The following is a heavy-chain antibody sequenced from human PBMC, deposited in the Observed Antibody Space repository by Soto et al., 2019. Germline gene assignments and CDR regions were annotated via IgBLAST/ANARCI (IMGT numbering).Heavy chain of an antibody. CDR2: INQDGIKI. J-gene: IGHJ3*01. D-gene: IGHD2-21*01. CDR3: ARDFSPSGEFFLDAFEG. V-gene: IGHV3-7*05. CDR1: GFSFSRFW. Sequence: EVQLVESGGGLVQPGGSLRLSCAASGFSFSRFWMTWVRQAPGKGLERVANINQDGIKIHYGDSVEGRFTLSRDNAKNSLYLQLNSLRPEDTAMYYCARDFSPSGEFFLDAFEGWGQGTVV.